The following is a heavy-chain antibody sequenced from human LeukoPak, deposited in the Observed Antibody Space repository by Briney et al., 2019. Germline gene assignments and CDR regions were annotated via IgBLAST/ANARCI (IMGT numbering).Heavy chain of an antibody. CDR2: INHSGST. D-gene: IGHD6-19*01. Sequence: PSETLSLTCTVSGGSISSYYWSWIRQPPGKGLEWIGEINHSGSTNYNPSLKSRVTISVDTSKNQFSLKLSSVTAADTAVYYCARSATAIAVAGYDYWGQGTLVTVSS. CDR1: GGSISSYY. CDR3: ARSATAIAVAGYDY. V-gene: IGHV4-34*01. J-gene: IGHJ4*02.